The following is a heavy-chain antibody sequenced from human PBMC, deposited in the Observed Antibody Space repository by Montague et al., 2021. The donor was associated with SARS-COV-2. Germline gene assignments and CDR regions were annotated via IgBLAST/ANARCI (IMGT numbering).Heavy chain of an antibody. D-gene: IGHD3-16*01. CDR3: VRDGGNWYYFDY. CDR2: IYASGST. V-gene: IGHV4-4*07. J-gene: IGHJ4*02. Sequence: SETLSLTCSLSGVPITSYYWSWVRQPAGKGLEWIGHIYASGSTNYSPSLKSRVRLSIDNPKNQFSLKLESLTAADTAVYYCVRDGGNWYYFDYWGQGALVTVSS. CDR1: GVPITSYY.